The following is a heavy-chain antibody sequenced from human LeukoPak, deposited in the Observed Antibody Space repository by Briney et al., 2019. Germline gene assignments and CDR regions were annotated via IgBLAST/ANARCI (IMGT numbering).Heavy chain of an antibody. CDR2: ISGSGGST. D-gene: IGHD3-22*01. V-gene: IGHV3-23*01. CDR3: AKDGGDYYDSSGGIDY. J-gene: IGHJ4*02. Sequence: GGSLRLSCAASGFTFSSYGMSWVRQAPGKGLEWVSAISGSGGSTYYADSVKGRFTISRDNSKNTLYLQMNSLRAEDTAVYYCAKDGGDYYDSSGGIDYRGQGTLVTVSS. CDR1: GFTFSSYG.